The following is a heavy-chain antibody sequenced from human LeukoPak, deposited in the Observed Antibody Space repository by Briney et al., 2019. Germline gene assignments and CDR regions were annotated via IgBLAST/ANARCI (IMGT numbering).Heavy chain of an antibody. D-gene: IGHD6-6*01. CDR2: ISGSGGST. J-gene: IGHJ3*02. CDR1: GFTFSSYA. CDR3: ARGGAARPDI. V-gene: IGHV3-23*01. Sequence: GGSLRLSCAASGFTFSSYAMSWVRQAPGKGLEWVSAISGSGGSTYYADSVKGRFTISRDNAKNSLYLQMNSLRAEDTAVYYCARGGAARPDIWGQGTMVTVSS.